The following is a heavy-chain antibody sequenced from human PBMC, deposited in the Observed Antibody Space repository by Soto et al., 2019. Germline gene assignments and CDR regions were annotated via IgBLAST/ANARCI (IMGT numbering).Heavy chain of an antibody. J-gene: IGHJ3*01. Sequence: EVKLLESGGGLAQPGGSLRLSCVGSGFTFDSYAISWVRPAPGERLQWIAAISGSADGTDYAHSVRGRFTISRDNATKAVHLQMYSLRVEDTAVYFCAKDTVGGYSFWSGYYSDGLDVWGQGTLVSVS. CDR1: GFTFDSYA. CDR3: AKDTVGGYSFWSGYYSDGLDV. V-gene: IGHV3-23*01. CDR2: ISGSADGT. D-gene: IGHD3-3*01.